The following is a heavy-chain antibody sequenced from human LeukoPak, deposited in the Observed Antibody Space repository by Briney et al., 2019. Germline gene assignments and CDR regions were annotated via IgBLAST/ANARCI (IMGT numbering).Heavy chain of an antibody. CDR1: GYTFTTYG. V-gene: IGHV1-18*01. Sequence: ASVKVSCKASGYTFTTYGVTWVRQAPGQGLEWMGWISTYNGNTNYAQKVQGRVTMTTDTSTSTAYMELRSLGSDDTAVYYCARGGSVLLWFGESGQKSYYMDVWGKGTTVTVSS. D-gene: IGHD3-10*01. J-gene: IGHJ6*03. CDR2: ISTYNGNT. CDR3: ARGGSVLLWFGESGQKSYYMDV.